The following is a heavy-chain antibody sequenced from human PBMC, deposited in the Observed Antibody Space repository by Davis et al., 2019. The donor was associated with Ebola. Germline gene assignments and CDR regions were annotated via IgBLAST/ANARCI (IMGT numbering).Heavy chain of an antibody. Sequence: AASVKVSCKASGYTFTSYVISCARHAPVHGHEHIFGTSAYNVNTNYAQKLQGRVTMTTDTSTSTAYMELRSLRSDDTAVYYCAREVPYGMDVWGQGTTVTVSS. CDR2: TSAYNVNT. CDR3: AREVPYGMDV. J-gene: IGHJ6*02. V-gene: IGHV1-18*01. CDR1: GYTFTSYV.